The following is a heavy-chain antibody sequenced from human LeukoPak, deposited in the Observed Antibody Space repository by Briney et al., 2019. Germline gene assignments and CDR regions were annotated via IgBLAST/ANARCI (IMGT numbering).Heavy chain of an antibody. J-gene: IGHJ4*02. CDR1: GFTFSSYW. D-gene: IGHD6-13*01. Sequence: GGSLRLSCAASGFTFSSYWISWVRQAPGKGLEWVANIKEDGSEKYYVDSVKGRFTISRDNAKNSLYLQMNSLRAEDTAVYYCARGYSSTFDYWGQGTLVTVSS. CDR2: IKEDGSEK. V-gene: IGHV3-7*01. CDR3: ARGYSSTFDY.